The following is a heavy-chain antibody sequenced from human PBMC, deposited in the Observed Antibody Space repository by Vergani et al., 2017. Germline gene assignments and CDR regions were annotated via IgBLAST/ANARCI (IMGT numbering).Heavy chain of an antibody. CDR2: IYHSGST. J-gene: IGHJ3*02. D-gene: IGHD2-2*01. CDR1: GGSISSGSYY. V-gene: IGHV4-30-2*01. Sequence: QVQLQESGPGLVKPSQTLSLTCTVSGGSISSGSYYWSWIRQPAGKGLEWIGYIYHSGSTYYNPSLKSRVTISVDRSKNQFSLKLSSVTAADTAVYYCARASPIPYCSSTSCQAFDIWGQGTMVTVSS. CDR3: ARASPIPYCSSTSCQAFDI.